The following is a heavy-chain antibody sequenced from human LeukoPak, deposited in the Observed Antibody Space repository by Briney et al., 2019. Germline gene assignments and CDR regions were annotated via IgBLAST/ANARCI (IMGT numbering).Heavy chain of an antibody. CDR1: GYTFTSHY. CDR3: ARDCSSTTCQGPVLDF. D-gene: IGHD2/OR15-2a*01. Sequence: ASVKVFCKASGYTFTSHYVHWVRQAPGQRLEWMGIIHPSGGNSRNTQNFQGRVTMTRDTSTSTVYLELSSLRSEDTAVYYCARDCSSTTCQGPVLDFWGQGTLVTVSS. CDR2: IHPSGGNS. V-gene: IGHV1-46*01. J-gene: IGHJ4*02.